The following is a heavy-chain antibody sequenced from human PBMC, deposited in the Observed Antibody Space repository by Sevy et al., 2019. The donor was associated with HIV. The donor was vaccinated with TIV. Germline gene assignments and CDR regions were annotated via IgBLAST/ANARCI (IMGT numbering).Heavy chain of an antibody. V-gene: IGHV4-4*07. Sequence: SETLSLTCTVSGGSISSYYWNWIRQPAGKGLEWIGRIYTSGSTNYNPSLKSRVTMSVDTSKNQFSLKLSSVTAADTAVYYCARGGRPTSNGSYFDSWGQGTLVTVSS. J-gene: IGHJ4*02. D-gene: IGHD2-8*01. CDR2: IYTSGST. CDR3: ARGGRPTSNGSYFDS. CDR1: GGSISSYY.